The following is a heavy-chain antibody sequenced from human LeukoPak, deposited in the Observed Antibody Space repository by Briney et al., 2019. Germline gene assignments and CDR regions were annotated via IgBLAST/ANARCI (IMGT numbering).Heavy chain of an antibody. V-gene: IGHV1-46*01. CDR2: INPSGGST. CDR3: ARVSYDFWSGEERYFDY. Sequence: ASVKVSCKASGYTFTSYYMHWVRQAPGQGLEWMGIINPSGGSTSYAQKFQGRVTMTRDTSTSTVYMELSSLRSEDTAVYYCARVSYDFWSGEERYFDYWGQGTLVTVSS. D-gene: IGHD3-3*01. CDR1: GYTFTSYY. J-gene: IGHJ4*02.